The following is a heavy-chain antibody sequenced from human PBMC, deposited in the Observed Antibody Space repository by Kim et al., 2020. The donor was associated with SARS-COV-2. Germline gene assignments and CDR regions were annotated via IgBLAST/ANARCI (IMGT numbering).Heavy chain of an antibody. D-gene: IGHD6-19*01. CDR2: INNGGNP. V-gene: IGHV3-23*01. Sequence: GGSLRLSCVASGFTFSSRAMSWVRQTPEKVLEWVASINNGGNPYYADSVQGRVTVSRDITKATLYLQMNRLRAEDSARYYCAKEHHSSGWPGFDSWGQGT. CDR1: GFTFSSRA. CDR3: AKEHHSSGWPGFDS. J-gene: IGHJ4*02.